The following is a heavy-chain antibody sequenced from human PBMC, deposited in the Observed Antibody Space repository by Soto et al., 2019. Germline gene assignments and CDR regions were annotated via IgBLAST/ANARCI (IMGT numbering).Heavy chain of an antibody. CDR1: GYRFTSHG. Sequence: QVQLVQSGAEVKKPGASVTVSCKASGYRFTSHGINWVRQAPGQGLEWLGWISTYNGNTNSAQKFQDRVAMTKDTSTSTAYMEPRSLRSDDTAVYFWASALASGKSGWYPYFDNWGQGTLVTVSS. J-gene: IGHJ4*02. CDR2: ISTYNGNT. V-gene: IGHV1-18*01. CDR3: ASALASGKSGWYPYFDN. D-gene: IGHD6-19*01.